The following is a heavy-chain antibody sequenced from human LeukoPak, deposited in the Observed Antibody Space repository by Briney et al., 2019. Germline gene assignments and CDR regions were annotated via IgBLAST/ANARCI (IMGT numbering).Heavy chain of an antibody. D-gene: IGHD3-9*01. J-gene: IGHJ4*02. Sequence: SLTCAVSVGSIGRGGYYWSSIPLKQGKCLEWIGYIYYSGSTYYNPSLKSRVTISVDTSKNQFSLKLSSVTAADTAVYYCARSVLRYFDWLVEFDYWGQGTLVTVSS. CDR3: ARSVLRYFDWLVEFDY. CDR1: VGSIGRGGYY. V-gene: IGHV4-31*11. CDR2: IYYSGST.